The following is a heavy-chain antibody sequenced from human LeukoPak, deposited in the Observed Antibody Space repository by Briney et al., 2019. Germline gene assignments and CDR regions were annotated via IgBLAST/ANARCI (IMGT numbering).Heavy chain of an antibody. D-gene: IGHD6-13*01. Sequence: PGGSLRLSCAASGFTFSSYWMHWVRQAPGKGLVWVSAISGSGGSTYYADSVRGRFTISRDNSKNTLYLQMNSLRAEDTAVYYCAQDQSISWTYLDYWGQGTLVTVSS. CDR2: ISGSGGST. V-gene: IGHV3-23*01. J-gene: IGHJ4*02. CDR3: AQDQSISWTYLDY. CDR1: GFTFSSYW.